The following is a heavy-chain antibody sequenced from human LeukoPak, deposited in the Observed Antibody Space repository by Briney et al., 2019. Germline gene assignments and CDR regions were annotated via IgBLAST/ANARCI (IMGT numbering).Heavy chain of an antibody. CDR2: ISYDGSNK. CDR3: ASQQRYDYVWGSRVPFDY. J-gene: IGHJ4*02. CDR1: GFTFSTYA. V-gene: IGHV3-30*04. D-gene: IGHD3-16*01. Sequence: GRSLRLSCAASGFTFSTYAMHWVRQAPGKGLEWVAVISYDGSNKYYADSVKGRFTISRDNSKNTLYLQMNSLRTEDTAVYYCASQQRYDYVWGSRVPFDYWGQGTLVTVSS.